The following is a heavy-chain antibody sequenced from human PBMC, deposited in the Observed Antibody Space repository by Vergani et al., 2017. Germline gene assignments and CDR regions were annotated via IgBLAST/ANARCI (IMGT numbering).Heavy chain of an antibody. CDR1: DSSIMTNPY. CDR2: IHYSGDT. J-gene: IGHJ6*02. D-gene: IGHD3-10*01. V-gene: IGHV4-38-2*01. CDR3: ARHRGSGGFFPSSYFYGMDG. Sequence: QVQLQESGPGLVKPSETLTLTCDVSDSSIMTNPYWGWFRRSPGKGLEWIECIHYSGDTHYNSSLKSRVSISIVSSSKFSLSLTSVTAADTAIYYCARHRGSGGFFPSSYFYGMDGWGHGTTVTDSS.